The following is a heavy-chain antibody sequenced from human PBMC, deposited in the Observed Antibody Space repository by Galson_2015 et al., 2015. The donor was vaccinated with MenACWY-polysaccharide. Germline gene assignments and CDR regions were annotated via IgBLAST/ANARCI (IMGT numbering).Heavy chain of an antibody. CDR1: GYSFTSNW. D-gene: IGHD4-17*01. Sequence: QSGAEVKKPGESLKISCKGSGYSFTSNWIGWVRQMPGKGLEWMGIIYPADSDTRYSPSFQGQATLSADKSIRNAYLQWSSLKASDTAVYYCARLSATGTVTFDYWGQGTLVTVSS. CDR2: IYPADSDT. V-gene: IGHV5-51*03. CDR3: ARLSATGTVTFDY. J-gene: IGHJ4*02.